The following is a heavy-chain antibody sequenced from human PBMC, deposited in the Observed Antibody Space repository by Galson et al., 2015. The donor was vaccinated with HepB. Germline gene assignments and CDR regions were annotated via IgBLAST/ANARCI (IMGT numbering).Heavy chain of an antibody. CDR3: AKDKGGSGWLRRAGYYFDY. V-gene: IGHV3-23*01. CDR1: GFTFSSYA. CDR2: ISGSGGST. J-gene: IGHJ4*02. Sequence: SLRLSCAASGFTFSSYAMSWVRQAPGKGLEWVSAISGSGGSTYYADSVKGRFTISRDNSKNTLYLQMNSLRAEDTAVYYCAKDKGGSGWLRRAGYYFDYWGQGTLVTVSS. D-gene: IGHD5-12*01.